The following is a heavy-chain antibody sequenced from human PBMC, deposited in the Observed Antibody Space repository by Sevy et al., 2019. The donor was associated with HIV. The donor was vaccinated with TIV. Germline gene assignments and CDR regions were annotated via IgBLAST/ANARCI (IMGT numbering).Heavy chain of an antibody. D-gene: IGHD2-15*01. V-gene: IGHV1-24*01. CDR1: GYTLTKLS. CDR2: FDPQYGET. Sequence: ASVKVSCKVSGYTLTKLSIHWVRQAPGKGLEWTRDFDPQYGETIYAQKFKGRLTMTEDTAPDTAFMELSSLTPEDTAVYYCTAVGLRYFSGSSSYQGDWFDPWGQGTLVTVSS. J-gene: IGHJ5*02. CDR3: TAVGLRYFSGSSSYQGDWFDP.